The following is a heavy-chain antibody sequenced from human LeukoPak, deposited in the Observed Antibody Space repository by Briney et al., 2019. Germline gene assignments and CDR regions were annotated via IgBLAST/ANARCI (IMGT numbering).Heavy chain of an antibody. Sequence: SETLSLTCAVYGGSFSGYYWSRIRQPPGKGLEWIGEINHSGSTNYNPSLKSRVTISVDTSKNQFSLKLSSVTAADTAVYYCARSRGGYSYGYLVPWGQGTLVTVSS. CDR3: ARSRGGYSYGYLVP. CDR1: GGSFSGYY. J-gene: IGHJ5*02. D-gene: IGHD5-18*01. V-gene: IGHV4-34*01. CDR2: INHSGST.